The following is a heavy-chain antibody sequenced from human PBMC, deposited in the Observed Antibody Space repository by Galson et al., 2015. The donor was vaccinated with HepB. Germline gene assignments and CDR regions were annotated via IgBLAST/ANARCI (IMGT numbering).Heavy chain of an antibody. Sequence: SLRLSCAVSGFPFSNFWMTWVRQAPGKGLEWVANIKQDGNEKYYVDSVKGRFTISRDNAKNSLYLQMNSLRVEDTAVYYCARRADFWSGYFVYYYHYMDVWGKGTTVTVSS. CDR3: ARRADFWSGYFVYYYHYMDV. CDR1: GFPFSNFW. D-gene: IGHD3-3*01. J-gene: IGHJ6*03. V-gene: IGHV3-7*01. CDR2: IKQDGNEK.